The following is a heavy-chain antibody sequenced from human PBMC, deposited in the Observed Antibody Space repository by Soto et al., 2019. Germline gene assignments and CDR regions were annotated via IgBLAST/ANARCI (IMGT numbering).Heavy chain of an antibody. CDR1: GFTFNNYG. D-gene: IGHD2-15*01. CDR3: ASKDAGYWSGGSCDYMGV. V-gene: IGHV3-23*01. CDR2: ISDSGDTI. Sequence: EVQLLESGGGLVQPGGSLRLSCVASGFTFNNYGVSWVRQAPGKGLEWVSSISDSGDTIYYADSVKGRFSISRDNSKNTMYQQMNSLRLEDTALYYGASKDAGYWSGGSCDYMGVWGKVTTVADSS. J-gene: IGHJ6*03.